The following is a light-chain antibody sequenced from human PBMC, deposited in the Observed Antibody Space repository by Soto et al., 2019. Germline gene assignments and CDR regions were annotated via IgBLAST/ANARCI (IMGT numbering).Light chain of an antibody. J-gene: IGKJ3*01. CDR1: QSIGNY. CDR3: QQRSSWPFT. V-gene: IGKV3-11*01. Sequence: VVLPQSPATLSLSPGEGAPLSCRASQSIGNYLAWYQQKPGQAPRLLIYATSNRATGIPARFSGSGSGTDFTLTISSLEPEDFAVYYCQQRSSWPFTFGPGTKVDIK. CDR2: ATS.